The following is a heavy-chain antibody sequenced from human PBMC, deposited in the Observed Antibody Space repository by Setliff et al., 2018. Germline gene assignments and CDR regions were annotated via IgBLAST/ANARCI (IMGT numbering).Heavy chain of an antibody. CDR1: GYSISSGYY. CDR2: IYYSGST. D-gene: IGHD3-10*01. Sequence: SETLSLTCAVSGYSISSGYYWGWIRQPPGKGLEWIGSIYYSGSTYYNPSLKSRVTISVDTSKNQFPLKLTSVTAADTAVYYCATPGRRFGESIDYWGQGTLVTVSS. CDR3: ATPGRRFGESIDY. V-gene: IGHV4-38-2*01. J-gene: IGHJ4*02.